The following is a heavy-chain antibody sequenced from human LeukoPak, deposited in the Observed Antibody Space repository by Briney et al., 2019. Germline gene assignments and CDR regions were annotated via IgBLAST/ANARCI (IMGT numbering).Heavy chain of an antibody. CDR2: IIPIFGTA. CDR1: GGTSSSYA. Sequence: SVKVSCKASGGTSSSYAISWVRQAPGQGLEWMGGIIPIFGTANYAQKFQGRVTITTDESTSTAYMELSSLRSEDTAVYYCARARGITYEFDPWGQGTLVTVSS. V-gene: IGHV1-69*05. D-gene: IGHD3-10*01. CDR3: ARARGITYEFDP. J-gene: IGHJ5*02.